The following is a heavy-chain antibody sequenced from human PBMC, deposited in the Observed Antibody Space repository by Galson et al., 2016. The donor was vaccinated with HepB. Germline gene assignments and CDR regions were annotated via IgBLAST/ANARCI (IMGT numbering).Heavy chain of an antibody. CDR1: GFTVSNNY. Sequence: SLRLSCAASGFTVSNNYMNWVRQAPGKGPQFVSVIYSGGNTYYADSVMGRFTISRDNSKNTLYLQMNSLRAEDTAVYYCARKSDTSIYDGDYWGQGTLVTVSS. CDR3: ARKSDTSIYDGDY. J-gene: IGHJ4*02. CDR2: IYSGGNT. V-gene: IGHV3-66*01. D-gene: IGHD3-16*01.